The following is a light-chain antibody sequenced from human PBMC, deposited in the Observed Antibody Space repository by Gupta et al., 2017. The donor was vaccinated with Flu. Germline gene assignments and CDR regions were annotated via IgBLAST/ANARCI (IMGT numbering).Light chain of an antibody. CDR2: EVS. CDR1: STDVGSYNL. Sequence: ISCTGTSTDVGSYNLVSWYQQHPAKAPKLIIYEVSKRPSGVSDRFSGFKSGNTASLTISGLQAEDEADYYCCSYAGSSTLSVFGTGTRVTVL. CDR3: CSYAGSSTLSV. J-gene: IGLJ1*01. V-gene: IGLV2-23*02.